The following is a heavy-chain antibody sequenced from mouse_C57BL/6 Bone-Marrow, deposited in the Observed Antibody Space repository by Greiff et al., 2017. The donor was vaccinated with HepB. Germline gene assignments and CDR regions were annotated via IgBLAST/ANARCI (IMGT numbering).Heavy chain of an antibody. CDR3: APLNYYGSRYWYFDV. CDR1: GYTFTDYY. CDR2: INPYNGGT. D-gene: IGHD1-1*01. Sequence: EVKLQESGPVLVKPGASVKMSCKASGYTFTDYYMNWVKQSHGKSLEWIGVINPYNGGTSYNQKFKGKATLTVDKSSSTAYMELNSLTSEDSAVYYCAPLNYYGSRYWYFDVWGTGTTVTVSS. V-gene: IGHV1-19*01. J-gene: IGHJ1*03.